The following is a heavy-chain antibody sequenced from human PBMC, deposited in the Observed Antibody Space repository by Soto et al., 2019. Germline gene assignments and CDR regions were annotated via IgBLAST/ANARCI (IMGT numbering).Heavy chain of an antibody. CDR2: SSSSGATI. CDR3: AQMDTMTTSAFDI. V-gene: IGHV3-23*01. CDR1: EFTFNIYA. J-gene: IGHJ3*02. D-gene: IGHD5-12*01. Sequence: VQLWQSGGGLVQPGGSLRLSCTASEFTFNIYAMNWVRQAPGKGLEWVSAISSSSGATIYYADSVKGPFTISRDNSKNTLFLQMNSLRAEDTAMYYCAQMDTMTTSAFDIWGQGTMVTVSS.